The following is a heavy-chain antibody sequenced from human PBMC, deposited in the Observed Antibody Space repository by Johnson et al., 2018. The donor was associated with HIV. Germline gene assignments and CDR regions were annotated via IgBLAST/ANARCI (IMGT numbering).Heavy chain of an antibody. CDR3: ARSVGYYDSSGYYCVDAFDI. D-gene: IGHD3-22*01. CDR1: GFTFSSYW. J-gene: IGHJ3*02. Sequence: EVQLVESGGGLVQPGDSLRLSCVASGFTFSSYWMNWVRQTPGKGLEWVANIKQDGSSVSYADFVKGRFTISRDNAKNSLYLQMNSLRAEDTALYYCARSVGYYDSSGYYCVDAFDIWCQGTMVTVSS. V-gene: IGHV3-7*05. CDR2: IKQDGSSV.